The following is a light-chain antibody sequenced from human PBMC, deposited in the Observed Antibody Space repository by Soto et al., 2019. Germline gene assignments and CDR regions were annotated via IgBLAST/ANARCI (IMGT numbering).Light chain of an antibody. CDR3: QQYGNSSWT. J-gene: IGKJ1*01. Sequence: EIALTQSPGTLSVSPGERATLSCRASQSVNSSNLAWQQQKPGQAPRLLIYGASSRATGIPDRFSGSGSGTDFTLTIRRLEPEDFAVYYCQQYGNSSWTFGQGTKVDIK. V-gene: IGKV3-20*01. CDR1: QSVNSSN. CDR2: GAS.